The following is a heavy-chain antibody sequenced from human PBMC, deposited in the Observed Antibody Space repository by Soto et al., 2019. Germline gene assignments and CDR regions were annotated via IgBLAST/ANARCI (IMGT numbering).Heavy chain of an antibody. J-gene: IGHJ6*02. CDR3: ARDGYFDWFTSSWGMDV. Sequence: GASVKVSCKASGYTFTSYGISWVRQAPGQGLEWMGWISAYNGSTNYAQKLQGRVTMTTDTSTSTAYMELRSLRSDDTAVYYCARDGYFDWFTSSWGMDVWGQGTTVTVSS. D-gene: IGHD3-9*01. V-gene: IGHV1-18*04. CDR1: GYTFTSYG. CDR2: ISAYNGST.